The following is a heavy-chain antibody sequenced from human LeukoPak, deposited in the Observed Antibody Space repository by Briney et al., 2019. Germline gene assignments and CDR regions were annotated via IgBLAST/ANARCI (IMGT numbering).Heavy chain of an antibody. CDR2: INPSGGST. CDR3: ARTYGDYVDY. CDR1: GYTFTSYY. Sequence: ASVKVSCKASGYTFTSYYMHWVRQAPGQGLEWMGIINPSGGSTSYAQKFQGRVTMTRGMSTSTVYMELSSLRSEDTAVYYCARTYGDYVDYWGQGTLVTVSS. D-gene: IGHD4-17*01. J-gene: IGHJ4*02. V-gene: IGHV1-46*01.